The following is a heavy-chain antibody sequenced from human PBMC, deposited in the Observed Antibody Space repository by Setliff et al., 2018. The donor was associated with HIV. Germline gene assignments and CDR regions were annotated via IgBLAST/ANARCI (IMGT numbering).Heavy chain of an antibody. D-gene: IGHD3-10*01. CDR2: IYYSGTT. CDR1: GGFVSRSNYV. J-gene: IGHJ6*03. CDR3: VRTGSSTSWGIYYYYYMDI. V-gene: IGHV4-39*01. Sequence: SETLSLTCTLAGGFVSRSNYVWGWVRQSPKKGLEWIGSIYYSGTTYYNPTLKSRVSNSIDTPKNQFSLKLTSMTAADTAVYYCVRTGSSTSWGIYYYYYMDIWGKGSTVTVSS.